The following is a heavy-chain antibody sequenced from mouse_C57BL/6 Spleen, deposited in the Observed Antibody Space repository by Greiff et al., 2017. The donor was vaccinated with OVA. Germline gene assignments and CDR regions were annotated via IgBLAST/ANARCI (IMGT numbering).Heavy chain of an antibody. CDR2: IDPGNGDT. CDR1: GFNIKDDY. D-gene: IGHD1-1*01. CDR3: TSITTVVGYAFDY. Sequence: VQLQQSGAELVRPGASVKLSCTASGFNIKDDYMHWVKQRPEQGLEWIGWIDPGNGDTEYASKFQGKATITADTSSNTAYLQLGSLTSEDTAVYCYTSITTVVGYAFDYWGQGTSVTVSS. J-gene: IGHJ4*01. V-gene: IGHV14-4*01.